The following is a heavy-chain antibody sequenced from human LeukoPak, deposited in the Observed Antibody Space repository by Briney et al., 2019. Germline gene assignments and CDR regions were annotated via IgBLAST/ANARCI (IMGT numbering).Heavy chain of an antibody. CDR1: GYTFTSYD. D-gene: IGHD3-3*01. J-gene: IGHJ4*02. CDR2: MNPNSGNT. V-gene: IGHV1-8*01. Sequence: ASVKVSCKASGYTFTSYDINWVRQATGQGLEWMGWMNPNSGNTGYAQKFQGRVTMTRNTSISTAYMELSSLRSEDTAVYYCARGPGRFRSPTIFGVVSVYPPLTGRQYYFDYWGQGTLVTVSS. CDR3: ARGPGRFRSPTIFGVVSVYPPLTGRQYYFDY.